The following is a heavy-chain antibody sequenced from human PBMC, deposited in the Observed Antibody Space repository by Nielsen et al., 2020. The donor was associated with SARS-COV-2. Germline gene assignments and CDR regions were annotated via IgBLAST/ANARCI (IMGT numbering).Heavy chain of an antibody. J-gene: IGHJ6*02. V-gene: IGHV4-39*07. D-gene: IGHD6-13*01. CDR2: IYYSGST. Sequence: WIRQPPGKGLEWIGEIYYSGSTYYNPSLKSRVTISVDTSKNQFSLKLSSVTAADTAVYYCARDRIPPPGIAAADYYYGMDVWGQGTTVTVSS. CDR3: ARDRIPPPGIAAADYYYGMDV.